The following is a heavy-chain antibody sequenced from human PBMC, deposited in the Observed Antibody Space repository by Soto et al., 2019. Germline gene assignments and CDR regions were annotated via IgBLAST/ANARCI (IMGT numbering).Heavy chain of an antibody. Sequence: SVKVSCKASGFTFTSSAVQWVRQARGQRLEWIGWIVVGSGNTNYAQKFQERVTITRDMSTSTAYMELSSLRSEDTAVYYCAAVPTTARFYCMDVWGQGTTVTVSS. CDR2: IVVGSGNT. V-gene: IGHV1-58*01. CDR3: AAVPTTARFYCMDV. J-gene: IGHJ6*02. CDR1: GFTFTSSA. D-gene: IGHD4-17*01.